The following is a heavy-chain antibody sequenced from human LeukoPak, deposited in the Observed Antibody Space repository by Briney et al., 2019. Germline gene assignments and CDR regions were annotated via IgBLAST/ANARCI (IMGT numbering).Heavy chain of an antibody. V-gene: IGHV3-7*04. CDR1: GFTFSNYW. J-gene: IGHJ4*02. Sequence: GGSLRLSCAASGFTFSNYWLSWVRQAPGKGLEWEANIRQDGTEEYYLDSVRGRFTISRDNAKNSLYLQMNNLRAEDTAVYFCARVYRIYAYHFDYWGQGTLVTVSS. CDR2: IRQDGTEE. D-gene: IGHD2/OR15-2a*01. CDR3: ARVYRIYAYHFDY.